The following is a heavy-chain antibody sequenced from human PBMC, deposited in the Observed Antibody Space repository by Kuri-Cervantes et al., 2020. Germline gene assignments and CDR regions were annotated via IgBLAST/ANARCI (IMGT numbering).Heavy chain of an antibody. J-gene: IGHJ4*02. CDR1: GFTFSSYG. V-gene: IGHV3-13*01. Sequence: ETLSLTCAASGFTFSSYGMHWVRQATGKGLEWVSAIGTAGDTYYPGSVKGRFTISRENAKNSLYLQMNSLRAEDTAVYYCAREGNYYDSSGLDYWCQGTLVTVAS. CDR3: AREGNYYDSSGLDY. D-gene: IGHD3-22*01. CDR2: IGTAGDT.